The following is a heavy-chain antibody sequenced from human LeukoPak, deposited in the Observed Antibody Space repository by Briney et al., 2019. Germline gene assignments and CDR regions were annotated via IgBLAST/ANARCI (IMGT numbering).Heavy chain of an antibody. Sequence: GGSLTLSWAASGFTFSSYGMHWVRQAPGKGLEWVAVIWYDGSNKYYADSVKGRFTISRDNSKNTLYLQMNSLRAEDTAVYYCARMVDKSLFDYWGQGTLVTVSS. CDR1: GFTFSSYG. J-gene: IGHJ4*02. CDR2: IWYDGSNK. CDR3: ARMVDKSLFDY. V-gene: IGHV3-33*01. D-gene: IGHD5-12*01.